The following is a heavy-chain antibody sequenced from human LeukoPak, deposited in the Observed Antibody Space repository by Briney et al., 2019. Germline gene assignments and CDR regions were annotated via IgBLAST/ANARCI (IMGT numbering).Heavy chain of an antibody. J-gene: IGHJ2*01. Sequence: RPSETLSLTCTASDDSISRDFWTWIRQPPGKGLEWIGYIRYSGRTEYNPSLKSRVTISVDTSKNQFSLKLSSVTAADTAVYYCARGRVLLWFGELAHWYFDLWGRGTLVTVSS. D-gene: IGHD3-10*01. CDR1: DDSISRDF. CDR3: ARGRVLLWFGELAHWYFDL. V-gene: IGHV4-59*12. CDR2: IRYSGRT.